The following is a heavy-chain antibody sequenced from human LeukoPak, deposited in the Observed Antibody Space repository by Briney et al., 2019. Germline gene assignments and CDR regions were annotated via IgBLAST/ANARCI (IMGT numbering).Heavy chain of an antibody. Sequence: ASVKVSCKASGYTFTCYYMHWVRQAPGQGLEWMGWINPNSGGTNYAQKFQGRVTMTRDTSISTAYMELSRLRSDDTAVYYCARTLWFGELGVDYWGQGTLVTVSS. CDR2: INPNSGGT. CDR1: GYTFTCYY. V-gene: IGHV1-2*02. CDR3: ARTLWFGELGVDY. J-gene: IGHJ4*02. D-gene: IGHD3-10*01.